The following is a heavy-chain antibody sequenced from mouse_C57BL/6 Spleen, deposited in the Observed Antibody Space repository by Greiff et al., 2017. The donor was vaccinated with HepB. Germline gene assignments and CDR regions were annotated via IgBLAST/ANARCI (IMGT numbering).Heavy chain of an antibody. CDR3: ATAYDSNWAGFAY. V-gene: IGHV14-1*01. Sequence: EVQLQQSGAELVRPGASVKLSCTASGFNIKDYYMHWVKQRPEQGLEWIGRIDPEDGDTEYAPKFQGKATMTADTSSNTAYLQLSSLTSEDTAVYYCATAYDSNWAGFAYWGQGTLVTVSA. J-gene: IGHJ3*01. CDR2: IDPEDGDT. D-gene: IGHD2-5*01. CDR1: GFNIKDYY.